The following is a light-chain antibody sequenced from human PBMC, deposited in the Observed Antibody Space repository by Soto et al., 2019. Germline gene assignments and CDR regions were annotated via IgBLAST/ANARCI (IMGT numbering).Light chain of an antibody. CDR1: QTVRNNY. CDR3: QQFSSYPLT. V-gene: IGKV3-20*01. Sequence: EFVFTHSPGTLSLSAGERATLSCSSSQTVRNNYLAWYQQKPGQAPRLLIYDASSRATGIPDRFSGGGSGTDFTLTISRLEPEDFAVYYCQQFSSYPLTFGGGTKVDI. CDR2: DAS. J-gene: IGKJ4*01.